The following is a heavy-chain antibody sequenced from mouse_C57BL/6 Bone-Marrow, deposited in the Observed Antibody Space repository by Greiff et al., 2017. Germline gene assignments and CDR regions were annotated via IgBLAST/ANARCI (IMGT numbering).Heavy chain of an antibody. CDR1: GYTFTAYY. V-gene: IGHV1-75*01. Sequence: QVQLQQSGPELVKPGASVKISCKASGYTFTAYYINWVKQRPGQGLEWIGWFFPGSGSTYYNEKFKGKATLTVDKSSSTAYMLLSSLTSEDSAVYFCARAYYSNYDFDNWGQGTTLTVSS. J-gene: IGHJ2*01. D-gene: IGHD2-5*01. CDR3: ARAYYSNYDFDN. CDR2: FFPGSGST.